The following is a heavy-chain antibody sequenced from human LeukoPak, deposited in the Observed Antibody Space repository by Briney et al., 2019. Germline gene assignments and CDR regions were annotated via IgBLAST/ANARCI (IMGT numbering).Heavy chain of an antibody. CDR1: GYTLTELS. CDR3: ATGYDILTGFRYGMDV. Sequence: ASVKVSCTVSGYTLTELSMHWVRQAPGTGLEWMGGFDPEDGETIYAQKFQGRVTMTEDTSTDTAYMELSSLRSEDTAVYYCATGYDILTGFRYGMDVWGKGTTVTVSS. J-gene: IGHJ6*04. D-gene: IGHD3-9*01. CDR2: FDPEDGET. V-gene: IGHV1-24*01.